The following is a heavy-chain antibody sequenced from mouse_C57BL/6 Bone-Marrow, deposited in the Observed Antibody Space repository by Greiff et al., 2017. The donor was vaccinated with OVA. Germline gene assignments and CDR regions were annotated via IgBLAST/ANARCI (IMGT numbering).Heavy chain of an antibody. CDR3: ARSGITTVAY. CDR1: GYTFTSYW. D-gene: IGHD1-1*01. V-gene: IGHV1-64*01. Sequence: QVQLQQPGAELVKPGASVKLSCKASGYTFTSYWMHWVKQRPGQGLEWIGMIHANSGSTNYNEKFKSKATLTVDKSSSTAYMQLSSLTSEDSAVYYCARSGITTVAYWGQGTLVTVSA. CDR2: IHANSGST. J-gene: IGHJ3*01.